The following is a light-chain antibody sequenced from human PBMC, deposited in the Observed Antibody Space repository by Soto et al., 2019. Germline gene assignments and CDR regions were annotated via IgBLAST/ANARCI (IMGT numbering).Light chain of an antibody. J-gene: IGKJ1*01. Sequence: EIVLTQSPCAVSWAGGERASLSWRASQSVSSGYLAWYQQKPGQAPRLLIYGASTRATGIPARFSGSASGTDFTLTISRLAPEDFAVYYCQQYGSSPPWTFGQGTKVDIK. CDR1: QSVSSGY. CDR3: QQYGSSPPWT. CDR2: GAS. V-gene: IGKV3-20*01.